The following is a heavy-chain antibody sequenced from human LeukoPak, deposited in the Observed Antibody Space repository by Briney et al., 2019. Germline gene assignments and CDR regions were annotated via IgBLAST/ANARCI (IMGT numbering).Heavy chain of an antibody. CDR2: INHSGGT. J-gene: IGHJ5*02. V-gene: IGHV4-34*01. CDR1: GGSLSGYY. Sequence: SETLSLTCGVYGGSLSGYYWSWIRQPPGKGLEWIGEINHSGGTNKNPSLESRVTISVDTSKNQFSLKLSSVTAADTAVYYCARGIRYCSGGYCSYNWFDPWGPGTLVTVSS. D-gene: IGHD2-15*01. CDR3: ARGIRYCSGGYCSYNWFDP.